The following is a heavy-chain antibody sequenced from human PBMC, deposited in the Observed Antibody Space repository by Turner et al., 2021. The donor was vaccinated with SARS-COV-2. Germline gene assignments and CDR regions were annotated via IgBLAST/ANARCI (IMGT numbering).Heavy chain of an antibody. Sequence: EVQLVESGGGLVKPGGSRRLPCEASGFTFSSYSMNWVRQAPGKGLGWVSSISSSRRYIYYADSVKGRFTISRDNAKNSLYLQRNSLRAEDTAVYYCARDPGYSGYDYWQNTEFFDYWGQGTLVTVSS. CDR2: ISSSRRYI. V-gene: IGHV3-21*01. CDR3: ARDPGYSGYDYWQNTEFFDY. CDR1: GFTFSSYS. J-gene: IGHJ4*02. D-gene: IGHD5-12*01.